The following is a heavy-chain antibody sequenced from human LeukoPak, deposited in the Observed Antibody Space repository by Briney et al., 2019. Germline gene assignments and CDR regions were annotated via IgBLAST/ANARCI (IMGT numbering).Heavy chain of an antibody. Sequence: GGSLRLSCAASGFTFSIYAMSWVRQAPGKGLEWVSAISGSGGNTYYADSVRGRFTISRDNSKNTLYVQMNSLRAEDTAVYYCAKGPLTEVAGTTWDYWGQGTPVTVSS. J-gene: IGHJ4*02. V-gene: IGHV3-23*01. CDR2: ISGSGGNT. CDR1: GFTFSIYA. CDR3: AKGPLTEVAGTTWDY. D-gene: IGHD6-19*01.